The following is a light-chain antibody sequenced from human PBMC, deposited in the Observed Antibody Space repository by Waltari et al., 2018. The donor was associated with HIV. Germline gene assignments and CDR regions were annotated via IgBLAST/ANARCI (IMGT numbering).Light chain of an antibody. V-gene: IGLV6-57*04. CDR3: QSYDSNDPWV. J-gene: IGLJ3*02. CDR2: EDN. CDR1: SGNIARNY. Sequence: QPLSVTESPGNTVTTSCTRISGNIARNYDRWYHQRRGSAPTTLISEDNHRPSGVPDRFSCSIDSSSNSASLTISGLKTEDEADYYCQSYDSNDPWVFGGGTKLTVL.